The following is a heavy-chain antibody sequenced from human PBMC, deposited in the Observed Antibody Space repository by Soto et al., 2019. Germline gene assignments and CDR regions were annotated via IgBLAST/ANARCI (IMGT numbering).Heavy chain of an antibody. CDR2: VNPILSMS. CDR1: GDTFSFYT. V-gene: IGHV1-69*02. Sequence: QVQLVQSGAEVKKPGSSVKVSCKASGDTFSFYTINWVRQAPGLGLRWMGRVNPILSMSDYAQKFQGRVTMAAEKSSSTAYMGLVSLRSEDAAVFYCAACSGSGSRAFDYWGQGALVTVSS. J-gene: IGHJ4*02. D-gene: IGHD3-10*01. CDR3: AACSGSGSRAFDY.